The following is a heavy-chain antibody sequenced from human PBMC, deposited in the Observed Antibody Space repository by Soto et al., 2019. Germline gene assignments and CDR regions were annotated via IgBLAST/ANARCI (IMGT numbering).Heavy chain of an antibody. V-gene: IGHV4-59*01. J-gene: IGHJ4*02. Sequence: QVQLQESGPGLVKPSETLSLTCTVSGASISSYNWSWIRQPPGKVLQWIGYIYYSGSTNYNPSLKSRVTISLDTSNSQFSLNLSSVTAADTAGYYCARAGHLAAVRFWGQGTLVTVSS. D-gene: IGHD6-13*01. CDR3: ARAGHLAAVRF. CDR2: IYYSGST. CDR1: GASISSYN.